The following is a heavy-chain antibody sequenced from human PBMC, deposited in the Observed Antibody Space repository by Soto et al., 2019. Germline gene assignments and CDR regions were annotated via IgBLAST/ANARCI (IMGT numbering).Heavy chain of an antibody. CDR1: GFTFSSYW. V-gene: IGHV3-74*01. D-gene: IGHD2-15*01. Sequence: PGGSLRLSCAASGFTFSSYWMHWVRQAPGKGLVWVSRIHSYGTSTSYADSVKGRFTISRDNAKNTLYLQMNSLRAEDTAVYYCATPGVTTKDSFDYWGQGTLVTVSS. CDR2: IHSYGTST. J-gene: IGHJ4*02. CDR3: ATPGVTTKDSFDY.